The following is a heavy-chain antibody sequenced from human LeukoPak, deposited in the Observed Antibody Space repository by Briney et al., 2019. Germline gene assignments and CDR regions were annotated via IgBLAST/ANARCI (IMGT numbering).Heavy chain of an antibody. Sequence: SETLSLNGTGSGGSISSYIWSWIPQPPGKGLEWIGNIYYSGSTSYNASLKSRDTISLDTYKSQFSLKLSSVTAEDTAVYYCARRVPNSRGGAFDIWGQGAMVTVSS. CDR3: ARRVPNSRGGAFDI. J-gene: IGHJ3*02. D-gene: IGHD3-10*01. V-gene: IGHV4-59*08. CDR1: GGSISSYI. CDR2: IYYSGST.